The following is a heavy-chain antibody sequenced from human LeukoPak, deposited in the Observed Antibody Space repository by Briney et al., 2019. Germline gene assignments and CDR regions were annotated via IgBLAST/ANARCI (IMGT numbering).Heavy chain of an antibody. CDR1: GGSISSYY. V-gene: IGHV4-59*01. Sequence: PSETLSLTCTVSGGSISSYYWSWIRQPPGKGLEWIGYIYYSGSTNYNPSLKSRVTISVDTSKNQFSLKLSSVTAADTAVYYCARVDDISIDYWGQGTLVTVSS. CDR3: ARVDDISIDY. CDR2: IYYSGST. J-gene: IGHJ4*02. D-gene: IGHD3-9*01.